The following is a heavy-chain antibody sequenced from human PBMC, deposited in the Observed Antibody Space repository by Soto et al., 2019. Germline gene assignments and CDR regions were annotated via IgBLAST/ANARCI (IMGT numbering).Heavy chain of an antibody. Sequence: DVQLVESGGGLIQPGGSLRLSCVASGLTVSGKKYMAWVRQAPGKGPEWVSGVYDLDGIYYADSVGVRFSTSIGSSRISVYLKMRDLRSEDMAIYFCATWNLREHAYDIWGQGTMVTVSS. V-gene: IGHV3-53*01. CDR2: VYDLDGI. J-gene: IGHJ3*02. D-gene: IGHD1-1*01. CDR3: ATWNLREHAYDI. CDR1: GLTVSGKKY.